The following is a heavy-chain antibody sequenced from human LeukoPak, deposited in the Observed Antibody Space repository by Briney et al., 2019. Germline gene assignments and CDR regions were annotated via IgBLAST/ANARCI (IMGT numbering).Heavy chain of an antibody. D-gene: IGHD4-11*01. Sequence: SETLSLTCTVSGGSISSSSYYWGWIRQPPGKGLEWIGSIYYSGSTYYNPSLKSRITISVDTSKIQFSLKVTSVTAADTAIYYCARDSPYSPHDSWGQGTLVTVSS. CDR3: ARDSPYSPHDS. J-gene: IGHJ4*02. V-gene: IGHV4-39*02. CDR2: IYYSGST. CDR1: GGSISSSSYY.